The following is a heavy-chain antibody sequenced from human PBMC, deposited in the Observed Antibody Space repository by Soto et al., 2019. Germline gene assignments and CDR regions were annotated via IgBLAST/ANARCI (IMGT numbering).Heavy chain of an antibody. J-gene: IGHJ4*02. V-gene: IGHV3-23*01. D-gene: IGHD1-7*01. CDR2: ISGSGGST. Sequence: PGGSLRLSCAASGFTFSSYAMSWVRQAPGKGLEWVSAISGSGGSTYYADSVKGRFTISRDNSKNTLYLQMNSLRADDTAIYYCAKYFNTGTSSTYDSWGQGTLVTAPQ. CDR1: GFTFSSYA. CDR3: AKYFNTGTSSTYDS.